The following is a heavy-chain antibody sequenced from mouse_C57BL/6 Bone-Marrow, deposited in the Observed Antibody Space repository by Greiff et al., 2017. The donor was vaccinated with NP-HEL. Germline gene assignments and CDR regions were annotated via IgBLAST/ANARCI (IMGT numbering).Heavy chain of an antibody. CDR3: TTSAVVATS. V-gene: IGHV14-4*01. CDR2: IDPENGDT. J-gene: IGHJ2*01. D-gene: IGHD1-1*01. CDR1: GFNIKDDY. Sequence: EVNVVESGAELVRPGASVKLSCTASGFNIKDDYMHWVKQRPEQGLEWIGWIDPENGDTENASKFQGKATRTADTSSNTAYLRLSSLTSEDTAVYYCTTSAVVATSWGQGTTLTVSS.